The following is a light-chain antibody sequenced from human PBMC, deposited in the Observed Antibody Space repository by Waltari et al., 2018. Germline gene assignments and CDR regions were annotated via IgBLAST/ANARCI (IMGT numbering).Light chain of an antibody. CDR1: QSVSSN. CDR3: QQYSSWPPT. J-gene: IGKJ3*01. CDR2: GAS. Sequence: EIMMTQSTATLSVSPGERATLSCRASQSVSSNLAWHQQKPGQAPRLLIYGASSRATGIPARFSGSGSGTEFTLTISSLQSEDFAVYYCQQYSSWPPTFGPGTKVDIK. V-gene: IGKV3-15*01.